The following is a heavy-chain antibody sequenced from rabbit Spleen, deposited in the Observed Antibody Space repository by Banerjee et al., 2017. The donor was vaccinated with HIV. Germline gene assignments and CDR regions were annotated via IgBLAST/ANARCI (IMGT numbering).Heavy chain of an antibody. CDR2: INTATGKA. Sequence: QSLEESGGDLVKPGASLTLTCTASGFSFSDKDVMCWVRQAPGKGLEWIACINTATGKAVYASWAKGRFTFSKTSSTTVTLQMTSLTAADTATYFCVRVTTMTMVIMDMWGQGTLVTVS. CDR3: VRVTTMTMVIMDM. D-gene: IGHD2-1*01. V-gene: IGHV1S40*01. CDR1: GFSFSDKDV. J-gene: IGHJ3*01.